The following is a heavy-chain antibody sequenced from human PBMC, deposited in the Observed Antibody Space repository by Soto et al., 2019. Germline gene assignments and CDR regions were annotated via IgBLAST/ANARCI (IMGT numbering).Heavy chain of an antibody. Sequence: GGSLRLSCAASGFTFKDYYMSWIRQAPGRGLEWIAYISSRDRAMYADSVQGRFIISRDNANSSLFLQMNSLRADDPAVYYCATEMETTGGFPKYYFLGMDVWGQETTLTVSS. D-gene: IGHD1-1*01. CDR3: ATEMETTGGFPKYYFLGMDV. CDR2: ISSRDRAM. V-gene: IGHV3-11*01. CDR1: GFTFKDYY. J-gene: IGHJ6*02.